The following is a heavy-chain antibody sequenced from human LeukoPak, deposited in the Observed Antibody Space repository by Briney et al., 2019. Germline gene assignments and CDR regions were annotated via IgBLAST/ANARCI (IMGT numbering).Heavy chain of an antibody. CDR3: ARATAAADDYYGMDV. Sequence: GGSLRLSCAASGFTFSDYYMSWIRQAPGKGLEWVSYISSSGSTIYYTDSVKGRFTISRDNAKNSLYLQMNSLRAEDTAVYYCARATAAADDYYGMDVWGQGTTVTVS. J-gene: IGHJ6*02. D-gene: IGHD6-13*01. CDR2: ISSSGSTI. CDR1: GFTFSDYY. V-gene: IGHV3-11*01.